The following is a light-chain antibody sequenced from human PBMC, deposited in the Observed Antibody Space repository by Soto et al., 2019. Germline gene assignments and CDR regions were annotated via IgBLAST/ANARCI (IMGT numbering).Light chain of an antibody. CDR2: GAS. V-gene: IGKV3-15*01. CDR3: QQYNNWPPIT. CDR1: QSVSSK. J-gene: IGKJ5*01. Sequence: EIGMTHSPATLCVAPGERATLSCRASQSVSSKLAWYQQKPGQAPRLLIYGASTRATGIPARFSGSGSGTEFTLTISSLQSEDFAVYYCQQYNNWPPITFGQGTRLEIK.